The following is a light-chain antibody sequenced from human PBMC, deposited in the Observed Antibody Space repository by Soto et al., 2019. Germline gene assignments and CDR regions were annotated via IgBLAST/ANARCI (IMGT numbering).Light chain of an antibody. Sequence: EIVLTQSPATLSLSPGERATLSCRASQSVSSNLAWYRQKPGQAPRLLLYDASNRATGIPARFSGSVSGTDFTLTISSLEPEDFAVYYCQQYGTAPWTFGQGTKVDIK. CDR3: QQYGTAPWT. J-gene: IGKJ1*01. CDR1: QSVSSN. CDR2: DAS. V-gene: IGKV3-11*01.